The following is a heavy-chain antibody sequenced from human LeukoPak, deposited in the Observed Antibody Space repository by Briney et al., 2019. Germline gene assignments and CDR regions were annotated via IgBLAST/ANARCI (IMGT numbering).Heavy chain of an antibody. D-gene: IGHD6-6*01. V-gene: IGHV1-18*01. J-gene: IGHJ4*02. CDR1: GYTFTSYG. CDR2: ISAYNGNT. CDR3: ARDPTLAAPDY. Sequence: VASVKVSCKASGYTFTSYGISWVRQAPGQGLEWMGWISAYNGNTNYAQKLQGRVTMTKDTYTSTAYMELRSLRSDDTAVYYCARDPTLAAPDYWGQGTLVTVSS.